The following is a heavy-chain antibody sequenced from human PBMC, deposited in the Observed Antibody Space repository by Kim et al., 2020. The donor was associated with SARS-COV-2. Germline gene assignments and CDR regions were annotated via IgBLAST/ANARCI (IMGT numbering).Heavy chain of an antibody. J-gene: IGHJ4*02. CDR1: GGSISTYY. V-gene: IGHV4-59*01. CDR2: FFYNART. Sequence: SETLSLTCTVSGGSISTYYWSWVRQPPGMGLEWIGYFFYNARTSYNPSLKSRVTISVDTSKNEFSLRLNSMTAADTAIYYCTRGALGAMTNWGQGTLVTVSS. CDR3: TRGALGAMTN. D-gene: IGHD1-26*01.